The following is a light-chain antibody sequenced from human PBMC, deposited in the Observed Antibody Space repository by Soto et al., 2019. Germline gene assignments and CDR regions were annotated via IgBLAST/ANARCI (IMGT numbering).Light chain of an antibody. CDR1: SSDVGGYNF. CDR2: DVT. CDR3: SSYAGSGIPVA. V-gene: IGLV2-8*01. Sequence: QSALTQPPSASGSPGQSVTISCTGASSDVGGYNFVSWYQQHPGKAPKLMIYDVTKRPSGVPDRFSGSKSGNTASLTVSGLQVDDEADYYCSSYAGSGIPVAFGGGTKLTVL. J-gene: IGLJ2*01.